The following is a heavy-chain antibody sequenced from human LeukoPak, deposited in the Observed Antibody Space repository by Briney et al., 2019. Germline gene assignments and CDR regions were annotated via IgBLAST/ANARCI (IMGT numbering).Heavy chain of an antibody. CDR2: IGDSGANT. D-gene: IGHD4-17*01. Sequence: GGSLRLSCAASGFTFSSYGMSWVRQAPGMGLEWISAIGDSGANTYYADSVKGRFTISRDNSKNTLYLQMSSLRAEDTAVYYCARSGYGDYPLGGFDIWGQGTMVTVSS. CDR3: ARSGYGDYPLGGFDI. CDR1: GFTFSSYG. V-gene: IGHV3-23*01. J-gene: IGHJ3*02.